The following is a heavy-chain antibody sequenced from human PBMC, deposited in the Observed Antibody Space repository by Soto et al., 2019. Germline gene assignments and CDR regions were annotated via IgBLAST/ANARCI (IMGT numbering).Heavy chain of an antibody. CDR3: ARRLRFLEWGGYYYMDV. V-gene: IGHV4-59*01. CDR1: GGSISSYY. CDR2: IYYSGST. D-gene: IGHD3-3*01. J-gene: IGHJ6*03. Sequence: SETLSLTCTVSGGSISSYYWSWIRQPPGKGLEWIGYIYYSGSTNYNPSLKSRVTISVDTSKNQFSLKLSPVTAADTAVYYCARRLRFLEWGGYYYMDVWGKGTTVTVSS.